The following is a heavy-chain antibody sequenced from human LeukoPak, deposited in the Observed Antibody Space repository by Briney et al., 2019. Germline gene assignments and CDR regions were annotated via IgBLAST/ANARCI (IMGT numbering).Heavy chain of an antibody. CDR1: DGSIIGSY. D-gene: IGHD2-21*01. CDR2: IFYTGDS. J-gene: IGHJ4*02. CDR3: ARHEFASPFNS. Sequence: PSETLSLTCTVSDGSIIGSYWSWIRQPPGKGLEWIGYIFYTGDSNCNPSLKSRVAISLDTSTNQISLKLRSVTAADTAVYYCARHEFASPFNSWGQGTLVTVSS. V-gene: IGHV4-59*08.